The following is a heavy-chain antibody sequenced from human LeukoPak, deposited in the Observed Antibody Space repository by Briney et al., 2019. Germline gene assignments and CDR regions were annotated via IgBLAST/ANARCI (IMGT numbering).Heavy chain of an antibody. CDR1: GFTFSSYE. D-gene: IGHD6-13*01. J-gene: IGHJ5*02. Sequence: PGGSLRLSCAASGFTFSSYEMNWVRQAPGKGLEWVSYVSSSGSTIYYADSVKGRFTISRDNAKNSPYLQMNSLRAEDTAVYYCARGVAAAGTGGFDPWGQGTLVTVSS. CDR3: ARGVAAAGTGGFDP. V-gene: IGHV3-48*03. CDR2: VSSSGSTI.